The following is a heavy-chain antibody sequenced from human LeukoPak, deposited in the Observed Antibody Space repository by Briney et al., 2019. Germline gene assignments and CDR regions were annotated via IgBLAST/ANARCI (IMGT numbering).Heavy chain of an antibody. Sequence: GGSLRLSCAASGFTFSSYAMSWVRQAPGKGLEWVSTISSSGGSTYYPDSVKGRLTISKYTSKNTLFLQMNSLRAEDTAVYYCARSDVVTRNYYYYMDVWGKGTTVTVSS. D-gene: IGHD2-2*01. V-gene: IGHV3-23*01. CDR3: ARSDVVTRNYYYYMDV. CDR2: ISSSGGST. CDR1: GFTFSSYA. J-gene: IGHJ6*03.